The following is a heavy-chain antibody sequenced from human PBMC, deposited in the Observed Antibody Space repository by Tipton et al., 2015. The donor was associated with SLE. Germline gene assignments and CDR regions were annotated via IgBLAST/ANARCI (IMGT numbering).Heavy chain of an antibody. J-gene: IGHJ4*02. V-gene: IGHV3-30*03. D-gene: IGHD3-22*01. CDR2: ISSDGSTK. CDR1: GFTFSSTA. CDR3: ARRGETQAWLPDY. Sequence: SLRLSCAPSGFTFSSTAMHWVRQAPGKGLEWVGVISSDGSTKYYSDYVKGRFTVSRDNSRNTLYLQMNSLRADDTAVYLCARRGETQAWLPDYWGQGTQVTVSS.